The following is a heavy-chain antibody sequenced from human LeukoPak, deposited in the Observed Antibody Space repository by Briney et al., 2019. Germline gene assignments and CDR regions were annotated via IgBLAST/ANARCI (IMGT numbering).Heavy chain of an antibody. J-gene: IGHJ6*02. D-gene: IGHD4-23*01. CDR3: AREYGGNLVDGMDV. Sequence: SETLSLTCTVSGGSISSGDYYWSWIRQPPGKGLEWIGYIYYSGSTYYNPSLKSRVTISVDTSKNQFSLKLSSVTAADTAVYYCAREYGGNLVDGMDVWGQGTTVTVSS. CDR2: IYYSGST. CDR1: GGSISSGDYY. V-gene: IGHV4-30-4*02.